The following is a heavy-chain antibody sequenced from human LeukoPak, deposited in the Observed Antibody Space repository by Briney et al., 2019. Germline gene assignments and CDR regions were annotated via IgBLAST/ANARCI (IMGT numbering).Heavy chain of an antibody. D-gene: IGHD3-10*01. CDR2: IYHSGST. Sequence: SETLSLTCAVSGGSISSGGYSWSWIRQPPGKGLEWIGYIYHSGSTYYNPSLKSRVTISVDRSKNQFSLKLSSVTAADTAVYYCARGLDGSGGSSAWGQGTLVTVSS. J-gene: IGHJ5*02. CDR3: ARGLDGSGGSSA. CDR1: GGSISSGGYS. V-gene: IGHV4-30-2*01.